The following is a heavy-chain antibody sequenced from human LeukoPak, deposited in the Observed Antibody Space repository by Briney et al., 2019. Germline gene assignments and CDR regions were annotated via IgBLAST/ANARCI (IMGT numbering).Heavy chain of an antibody. V-gene: IGHV1-18*01. Sequence: ASVKVSCKASGYTFTSYGVSWVRQAPGQGLEWVGWISASNGNTNYAQKLQDRVTLTTDTSTSTAYVELRSLRSDDTAMYYCASVYGSGSYSGYWGQGTLVTVSS. CDR2: ISASNGNT. CDR3: ASVYGSGSYSGY. J-gene: IGHJ4*02. D-gene: IGHD3-10*01. CDR1: GYTFTSYG.